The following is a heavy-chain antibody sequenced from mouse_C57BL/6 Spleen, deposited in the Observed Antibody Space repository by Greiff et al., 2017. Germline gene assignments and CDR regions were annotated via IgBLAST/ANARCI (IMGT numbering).Heavy chain of an antibody. CDR3: ARSGYYYGTWFAY. J-gene: IGHJ3*01. V-gene: IGHV1-52*01. CDR2: IDPSDSET. CDR1: GYTFTSYW. Sequence: QVQLQQPGAELVRPGSSVKLSCKASGYTFTSYWMHWVKQRPIQGLEWIGNIDPSDSETHYNQKFKDKATLTVDKSSSTAYMQLSSLTSEDSAVYYCARSGYYYGTWFAYWGQGTLVTVSA. D-gene: IGHD1-1*01.